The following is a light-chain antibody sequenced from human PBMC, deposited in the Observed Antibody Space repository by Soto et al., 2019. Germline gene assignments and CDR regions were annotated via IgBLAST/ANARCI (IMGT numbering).Light chain of an antibody. CDR2: SAS. CDR1: QSVSDW. J-gene: IGKJ2*01. CDR3: QQAFSFPYT. Sequence: DVQMTQSPSSVNASVGETITITCRASQSVSDWVAWYQQKPGKAPRLLMYSASTLQSGVPPRFRGSGSGTDFSLTITSLQAEDFATYFCQQAFSFPYTFGQGTKLEI. V-gene: IGKV1-12*01.